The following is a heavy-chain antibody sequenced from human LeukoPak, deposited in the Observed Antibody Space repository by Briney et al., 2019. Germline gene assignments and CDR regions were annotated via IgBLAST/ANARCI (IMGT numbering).Heavy chain of an antibody. V-gene: IGHV1-46*01. D-gene: IGHD4-23*01. CDR3: AREANSYGTVVTPGDAFDI. Sequence: ASVKVSCKASGYTFTSYYMHWVRQAPGQGLEWMGIINPSGGSTSYAQKFQGRVTMTRDMSTSTVYMELSSLRSEDTAVYYCAREANSYGTVVTPGDAFDIWGQGTMVTVSS. CDR2: INPSGGST. J-gene: IGHJ3*02. CDR1: GYTFTSYY.